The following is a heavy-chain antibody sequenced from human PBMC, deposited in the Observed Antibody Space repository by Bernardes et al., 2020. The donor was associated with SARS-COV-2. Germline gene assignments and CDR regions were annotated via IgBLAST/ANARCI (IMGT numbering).Heavy chain of an antibody. V-gene: IGHV2-5*02. J-gene: IGHJ4*02. Sequence: SGPTLVKLTQTLTLTCSFSGFSLSTSGEGVGWIRQPPGKALEWLALIYWDDDKHYSPSLSSRLTVTKDTSKSQVVLTMTNMDPVDTATYYCAHRRSPNWGSYFDFWGQGILVTVSS. CDR1: GFSLSTSGEG. CDR2: IYWDDDK. CDR3: AHRRSPNWGSYFDF. D-gene: IGHD7-27*01.